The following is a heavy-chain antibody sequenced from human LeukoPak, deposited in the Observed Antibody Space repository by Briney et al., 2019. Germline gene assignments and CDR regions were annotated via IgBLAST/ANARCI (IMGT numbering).Heavy chain of an antibody. CDR3: ARENHYYDSSVIDY. D-gene: IGHD3-22*01. Sequence: SETLSLTCAVYGGSFSGYYWSWIRQHPGKGLEWIGYIYYSGSTYYNPSLKSRVTISVDTSKNQFSLKLSSVTAADTAVYYCARENHYYDSSVIDYWGQGTLVTVSS. V-gene: IGHV4-31*11. CDR1: GGSFSGYY. CDR2: IYYSGST. J-gene: IGHJ4*02.